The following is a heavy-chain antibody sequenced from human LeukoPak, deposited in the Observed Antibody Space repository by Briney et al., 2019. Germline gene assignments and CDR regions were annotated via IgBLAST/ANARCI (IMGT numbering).Heavy chain of an antibody. CDR1: GGSISSGGYY. V-gene: IGHV4-31*03. CDR3: ARDRRYSSSSYYYYGMDV. D-gene: IGHD6-6*01. Sequence: SETLSLTCTVSGGSISSGGYYWSWIRQHPGKGLEWIGYIYYSGSTYYNPSLKSRVTISVDTSKNQFSLKLSSVTAADTAVYYCARDRRYSSSSYYYYGMDVWGQGTTVTVSS. J-gene: IGHJ6*02. CDR2: IYYSGST.